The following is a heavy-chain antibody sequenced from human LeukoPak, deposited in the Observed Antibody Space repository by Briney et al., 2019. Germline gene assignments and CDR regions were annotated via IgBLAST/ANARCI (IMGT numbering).Heavy chain of an antibody. D-gene: IGHD2-2*01. J-gene: IGHJ1*01. V-gene: IGHV4-38-2*02. CDR2: IYRRGST. CDR1: GYSISSGYY. CDR3: ARGRLYRSSTSCYQYFQH. Sequence: TLSLTCTVSGYSISSGYYWGWIRQSPGKGLEWIGNIYRRGSTHYNPSLKSRVTISMDTSKNQFSLKLSSVTAADTAVYYCARGRLYRSSTSCYQYFQHWGQGTLVTVSS.